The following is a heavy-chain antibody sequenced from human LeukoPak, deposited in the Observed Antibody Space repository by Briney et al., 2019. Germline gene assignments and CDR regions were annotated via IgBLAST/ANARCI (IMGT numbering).Heavy chain of an antibody. CDR3: ALNRGIAVAGPIQPFDY. V-gene: IGHV4-39*01. J-gene: IGHJ4*02. Sequence: SSETLSLTCTVSGGSISSSSYYWGWIRQPPGKGLEWIGSIYYSGSTYYNPSLKSRVTISVDTSKNQFSLKLSSVTAADTAVYYCALNRGIAVAGPIQPFDYWGQGTLVTVSS. CDR1: GGSISSSSYY. CDR2: IYYSGST. D-gene: IGHD6-19*01.